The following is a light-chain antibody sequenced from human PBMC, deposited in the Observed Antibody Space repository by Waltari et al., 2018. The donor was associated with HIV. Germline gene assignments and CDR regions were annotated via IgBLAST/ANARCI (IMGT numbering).Light chain of an antibody. V-gene: IGLV1-40*01. J-gene: IGLJ3*02. CDR2: ENS. Sequence: QSVLTQPPSVSGAPGQRVTISCTGGSSNIGAGSDVHWYQQLPGTAPKLLIPENSTRPLCGPDRSSGSRTGTSASLDITGLQAEDEADYYCQAYDTRLSAWVFGGGTKLTVL. CDR1: SSNIGAGSD. CDR3: QAYDTRLSAWV.